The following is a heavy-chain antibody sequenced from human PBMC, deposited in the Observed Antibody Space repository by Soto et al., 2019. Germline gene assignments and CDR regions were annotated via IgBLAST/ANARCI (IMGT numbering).Heavy chain of an antibody. CDR3: ARHIGAGAAGTLIDDDYYYMDV. CDR2: IYYSGST. Sequence: SETLSLTCTVSGGSISSYYWSWIRQPPGKGLEWIGYIYYSGSTNYNPSLKSRVTISVDTSKNQFSLKLSSVTAADTAVYYCARHIGAGAAGTLIDDDYYYMDVWGKGTTVTVSS. J-gene: IGHJ6*03. CDR1: GGSISSYY. V-gene: IGHV4-59*08. D-gene: IGHD6-13*01.